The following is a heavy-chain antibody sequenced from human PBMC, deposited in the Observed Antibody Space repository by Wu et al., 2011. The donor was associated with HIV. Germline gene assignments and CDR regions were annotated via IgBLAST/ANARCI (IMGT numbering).Heavy chain of an antibody. V-gene: IGHV1-69*05. D-gene: IGHD6-19*01. Sequence: QVQLVQSGAEVKKPGSSVKVSCKASGGTFSSYAISWVRQAPGQGLEWMGGIIPIFGTANYAQKFQGRVTITTDESTSTAYMELSSLRSEDTAVYYCARDGRGHPFTYSSGWFFDCWGQGTLVTVSS. CDR2: IIPIFGTA. CDR3: ARDGRGHPFTYSSGWFFDC. CDR1: GGTFSSYA. J-gene: IGHJ4*02.